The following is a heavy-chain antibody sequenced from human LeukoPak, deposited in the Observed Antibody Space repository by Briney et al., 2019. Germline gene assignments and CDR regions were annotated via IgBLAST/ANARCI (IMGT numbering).Heavy chain of an antibody. CDR3: ARRVAGSDYFDY. D-gene: IGHD3-10*01. CDR2: IYSGGNT. CDR1: GVSVSSNY. J-gene: IGHJ4*02. Sequence: GGSLRLSCAASGVSVSSNYMNWVRQAPGKGLEWVSIIYSGGNTYYADSVKGRFTISRDNSKNTLYLQMNGLRAEDTAVYYCARRVAGSDYFDYWGQGTLVTVSS. V-gene: IGHV3-66*04.